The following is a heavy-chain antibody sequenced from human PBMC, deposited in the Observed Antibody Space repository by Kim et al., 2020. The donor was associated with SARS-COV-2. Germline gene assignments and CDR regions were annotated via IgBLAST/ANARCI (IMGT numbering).Heavy chain of an antibody. J-gene: IGHJ6*01. Sequence: ASVKVFCKASGYTFTSYGISWVRQAPGQGLEWMGWITAYNGNTNYAQKLQGRVTMTTDTSTSTAYMELRSLRSDDTAVYYCARDRSWWELPTYYYGMDVWEQGTTVTVSS. CDR2: ITAYNGNT. V-gene: IGHV1-18*04. CDR3: ARDRSWWELPTYYYGMDV. CDR1: GYTFTSYG. D-gene: IGHD1-26*01.